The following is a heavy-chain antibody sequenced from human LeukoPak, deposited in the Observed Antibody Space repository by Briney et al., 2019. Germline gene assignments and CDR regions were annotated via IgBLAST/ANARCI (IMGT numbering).Heavy chain of an antibody. D-gene: IGHD3-10*01. CDR3: AKDVRVGEYYGSGSYFDY. J-gene: IGHJ4*02. V-gene: IGHV3-23*01. CDR2: ISASGGST. Sequence: GGPLRLSCAASGFTFSSYAMSWVRQAPGKGLEWVSIISASGGSTYYADSVKGRFTISRDKSRNYLQMNSLRGDDTAIYYCAKDVRVGEYYGSGSYFDYWGQGTLVTVSS. CDR1: GFTFSSYA.